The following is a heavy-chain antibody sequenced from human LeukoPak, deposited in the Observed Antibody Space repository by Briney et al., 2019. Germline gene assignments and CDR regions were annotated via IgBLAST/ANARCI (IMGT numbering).Heavy chain of an antibody. J-gene: IGHJ4*02. Sequence: GGSLRLSCAASGFTFSSYEMNWVRQAPGKGLERVSYISSSGSTIYYADSVKGRFTTSRDNAKHSLYLQMNSLRAEDTAVYYCASPPPSYSSGWYQRYWGQGTLVTVSS. V-gene: IGHV3-48*03. CDR3: ASPPPSYSSGWYQRY. CDR1: GFTFSSYE. CDR2: ISSSGSTI. D-gene: IGHD6-19*01.